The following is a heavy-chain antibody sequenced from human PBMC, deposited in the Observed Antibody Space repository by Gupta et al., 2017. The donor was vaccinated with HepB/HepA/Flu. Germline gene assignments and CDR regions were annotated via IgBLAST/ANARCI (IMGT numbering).Heavy chain of an antibody. D-gene: IGHD3-9*01. J-gene: IGHJ3*02. CDR3: AKWYAYDILTGPDDAFDI. CDR1: GLPFSSHP. CDR2: ISGSGGST. V-gene: IGHV3-23*01. Sequence: EVQLLASGGGLVQPGGSLRLSCAASGLPFSSHPMSWVRQAPGKGLEWVSAISGSGGSTYYADSVKGRFTISRDNSKNTLYLQMNSLRAEDTAVYYCAKWYAYDILTGPDDAFDIWGQGTMVTVSS.